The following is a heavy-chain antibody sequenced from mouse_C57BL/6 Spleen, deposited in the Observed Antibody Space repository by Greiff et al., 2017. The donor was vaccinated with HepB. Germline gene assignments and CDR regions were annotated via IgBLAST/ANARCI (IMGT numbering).Heavy chain of an antibody. CDR3: ARSYDYALDY. CDR2: INYDGSST. CDR1: GFTFSDYY. Sequence: EVKVVESEGGLVQPGSSMKLSCTASGFTFSDYYMAWVRQVPEKGLEWVANINYDGSSTYYLDSLKSRFIISRDNAKNILYLQMSSLKSEDTATYYCARSYDYALDYWGQGTTLTVSS. D-gene: IGHD2-4*01. J-gene: IGHJ2*01. V-gene: IGHV5-16*01.